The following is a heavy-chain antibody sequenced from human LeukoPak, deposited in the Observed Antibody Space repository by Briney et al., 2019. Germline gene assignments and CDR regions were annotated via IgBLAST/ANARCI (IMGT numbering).Heavy chain of an antibody. V-gene: IGHV1-69*04. CDR2: IIPILGIA. Sequence: SVKVSCKASGGTFSSYAISWVRQAPGQGLEWMGRIIPILGIANYAQKFQGRVTITADKSTSTAYMELSSLRSEDTAVYYCAREWYSSGADYWGQGTLVTVSS. J-gene: IGHJ4*02. D-gene: IGHD6-19*01. CDR3: AREWYSSGADY. CDR1: GGTFSSYA.